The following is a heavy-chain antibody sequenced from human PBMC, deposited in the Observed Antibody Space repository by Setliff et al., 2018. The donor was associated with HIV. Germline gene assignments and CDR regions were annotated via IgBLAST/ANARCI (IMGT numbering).Heavy chain of an antibody. Sequence: SLRLSCAASGFTFDDYAMYWVRQVPGKGLEWVAGISWNSGNIGYADSVKGRFTISRDDAKNSLYLQMNSLWAEDTAVYYCARDRHCSGGSRTSYYGMDVWGQGTTVTVSS. V-gene: IGHV3-9*01. J-gene: IGHJ6*02. CDR3: ARDRHCSGGSRTSYYGMDV. CDR1: GFTFDDYA. D-gene: IGHD2-15*01. CDR2: ISWNSGNI.